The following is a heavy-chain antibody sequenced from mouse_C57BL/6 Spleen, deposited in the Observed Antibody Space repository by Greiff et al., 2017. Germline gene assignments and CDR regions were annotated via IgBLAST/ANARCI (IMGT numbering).Heavy chain of an antibody. CDR2: IYPGDGDT. Sequence: VQLQQSGPELVKPGASVKISCKASGYAFSSSWMNWVKQRPGKGLEWIGRIYPGDGDTNYNGKFKGKATLTADKSSSTAYMQLSSLTSEDSAVYFCARGDNYAMDYWGQGTSVTVSS. J-gene: IGHJ4*01. D-gene: IGHD3-3*01. CDR1: GYAFSSSW. CDR3: ARGDNYAMDY. V-gene: IGHV1-82*01.